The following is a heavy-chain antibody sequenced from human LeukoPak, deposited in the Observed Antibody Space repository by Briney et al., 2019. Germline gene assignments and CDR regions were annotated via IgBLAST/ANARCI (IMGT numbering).Heavy chain of an antibody. J-gene: IGHJ4*02. CDR2: ITPIFGTG. Sequence: SVKVSCKASGGTFSSYAISWVRQAPGQGLEWMGGITPIFGTGNYAQKFQGRVTITADKSTSTAYMELSRLRSDDTAVYYCAASYYYDSSGYSSPFDYWGQGTLVTVSS. D-gene: IGHD3-22*01. V-gene: IGHV1-69*06. CDR1: GGTFSSYA. CDR3: AASYYYDSSGYSSPFDY.